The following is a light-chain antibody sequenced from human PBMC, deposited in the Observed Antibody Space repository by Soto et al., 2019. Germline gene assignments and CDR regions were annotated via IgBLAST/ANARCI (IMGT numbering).Light chain of an antibody. CDR3: QSYDSSLSVCV. J-gene: IGLJ3*02. Sequence: QTVVTQPPSVSGAPGQRVTISCTGSSSNIGAGYDVHWYQQLPGTAPKLLIYGNSNRPSGVPDRFSGSKSGTSASLAITGLQAEDEADYYCQSYDSSLSVCVFGGGTKVTVL. V-gene: IGLV1-40*01. CDR1: SSNIGAGYD. CDR2: GNS.